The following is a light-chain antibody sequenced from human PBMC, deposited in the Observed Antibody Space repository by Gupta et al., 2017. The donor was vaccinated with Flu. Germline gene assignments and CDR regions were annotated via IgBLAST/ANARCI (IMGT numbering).Light chain of an antibody. CDR2: DAS. Sequence: EIVWTQSPGTLSLSPGERATLSCSASHSVSSNFLAWYHQKPGQVPRLLMYDASNRATGIPDRFSGSGSGTDFTLTISRLEPEDVAVYYCHHDGSSPLTFGGGTKVEIK. CDR3: HHDGSSPLT. CDR1: HSVSSNF. J-gene: IGKJ4*01. V-gene: IGKV3-20*01.